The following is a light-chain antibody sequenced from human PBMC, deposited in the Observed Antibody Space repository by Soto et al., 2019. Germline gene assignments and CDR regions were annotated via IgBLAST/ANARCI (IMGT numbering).Light chain of an antibody. V-gene: IGKV3-20*01. CDR1: QSVRNNY. Sequence: EIVLTQSPGTLSLSPGERATLSCRASQSVRNNYLAWYQQRPGQAPRLLIYAASSRATGIPDRFSGSGSGTDFTLTISRLEPEDFAVYYCQQYGTSPRTFGQGTK. J-gene: IGKJ1*01. CDR2: AAS. CDR3: QQYGTSPRT.